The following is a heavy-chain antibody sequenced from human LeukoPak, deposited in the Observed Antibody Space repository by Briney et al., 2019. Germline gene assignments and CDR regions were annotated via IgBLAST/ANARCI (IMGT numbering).Heavy chain of an antibody. V-gene: IGHV1-2*02. CDR3: ARGVNPLYGSGSYYPYNWFDS. CDR2: INPKSGGI. CDR1: GYTFTDFY. D-gene: IGHD3-10*01. J-gene: IGHJ5*01. Sequence: APVKVSCKTSGYTFTDFYIHWVRQAPGQGLQWMGWINPKSGGIYNAQNFQGRVTITRDASIDTAYMELSRLRSDDTALYYCARGVNPLYGSGSYYPYNWFDSWGQGTLVTVSS.